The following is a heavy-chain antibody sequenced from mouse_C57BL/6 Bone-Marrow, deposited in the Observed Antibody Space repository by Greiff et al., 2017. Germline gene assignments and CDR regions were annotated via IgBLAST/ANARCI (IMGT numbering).Heavy chain of an antibody. CDR2: IYPRSGNT. V-gene: IGHV1-81*01. CDR3: AREGFDLYYFDY. CDR1: GYTFTSYG. J-gene: IGHJ2*01. Sequence: QVQLQQSGAELARPGASVKLSCKASGYTFTSYGISWVKQRTGQGLEWIGEIYPRSGNTYYNEKFKGKATLTADKSSSTAYRELRRLTSEDSAVYCCAREGFDLYYFDYWGQGTTLTVSS.